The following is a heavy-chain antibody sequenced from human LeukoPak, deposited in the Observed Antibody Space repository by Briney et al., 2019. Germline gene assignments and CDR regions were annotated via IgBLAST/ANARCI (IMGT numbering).Heavy chain of an antibody. CDR2: VYYSGST. V-gene: IGHV4-59*08. D-gene: IGHD3-10*01. CDR1: GGSMTNYY. J-gene: IGHJ4*02. Sequence: SETLSLTCTVSGGSMTNYYWSWLRQSPGKGLESIGYVYYSGSTTYNPSLKSRVTISIDTSKNQFSLKLNSVTAADTAVYYCARRGYGNGSFDSWGQGTLVTVSS. CDR3: ARRGYGNGSFDS.